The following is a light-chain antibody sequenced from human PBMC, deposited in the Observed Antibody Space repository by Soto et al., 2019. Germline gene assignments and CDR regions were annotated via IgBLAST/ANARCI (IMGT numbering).Light chain of an antibody. J-gene: IGKJ2*01. CDR2: AAS. CDR1: QSITGY. Sequence: DIQMTQSPSSLSASVGDRVTITCRASQSITGYLNWYQQKPGKAPKLLIYAASSLQSGVPSRFRGSVSGTDFTLTISSLQRDDFATYFCQQSLGIPYTFGQGTRLETK. V-gene: IGKV1-39*01. CDR3: QQSLGIPYT.